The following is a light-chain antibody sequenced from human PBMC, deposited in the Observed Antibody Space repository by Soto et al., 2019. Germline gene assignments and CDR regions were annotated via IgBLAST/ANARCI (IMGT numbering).Light chain of an antibody. J-gene: IGLJ3*02. CDR1: SNDVGNYDL. CDR3: CSYAGSNILV. V-gene: IGLV2-23*02. Sequence: QSALTQPASVSGSPGQSITISCTGSSNDVGNYDLVSWYQHNPGKAPKLMIYEVTKRPSGVSDRFSGSKSGNTASLTISGLQAEDEAEYYCCSYAGSNILVFGGGTKVTVL. CDR2: EVT.